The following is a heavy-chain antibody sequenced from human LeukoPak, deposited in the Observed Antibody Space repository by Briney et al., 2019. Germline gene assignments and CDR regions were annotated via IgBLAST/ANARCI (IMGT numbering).Heavy chain of an antibody. V-gene: IGHV1-8*01. CDR2: MNPNSGDT. J-gene: IGHJ5*02. CDR1: GYTFTSYD. Sequence: ASVKVSCKASGYTFTSYDINWVRQAPGQGLEWMGWMNPNSGDTGYPQKFQGRVTIIADKSTSTAYMELSSLRSEDTAVYYCARSLSDAYNFDPWGQGTPVTVSS. D-gene: IGHD5-24*01. CDR3: ARSLSDAYNFDP.